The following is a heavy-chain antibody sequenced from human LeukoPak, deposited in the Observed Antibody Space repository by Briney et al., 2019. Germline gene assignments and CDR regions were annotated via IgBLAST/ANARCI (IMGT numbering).Heavy chain of an antibody. Sequence: GGSLRLSCTASGSTFSRYWMHWVRQAPGKGLVWVSRVKSDGSDTIYADSVKGRFTISRDNAKNTLYLQMDSLRAEDTAVYYCTTGIGNYYYYWGQGTLVTVAS. CDR3: TTGIGNYYYY. V-gene: IGHV3-74*01. CDR1: GSTFSRYW. D-gene: IGHD3-10*01. J-gene: IGHJ4*02. CDR2: VKSDGSDT.